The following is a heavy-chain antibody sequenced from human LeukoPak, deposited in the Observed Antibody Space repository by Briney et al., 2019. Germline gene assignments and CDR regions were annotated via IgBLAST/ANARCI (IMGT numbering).Heavy chain of an antibody. CDR3: ARKLGYCSSTSCYYWFDP. CDR1: GYTFTSYD. Sequence: ASVKVSCKASGYTFTSYDINWVRQATGQGLECMGWMNPNSGNTGYAQKFQGRVTITRNTSISTAYMELSSLRSEDTAVYYCARKLGYCSSTSCYYWFDPWGQGTLVTVSS. V-gene: IGHV1-8*02. D-gene: IGHD2-2*01. J-gene: IGHJ5*02. CDR2: MNPNSGNT.